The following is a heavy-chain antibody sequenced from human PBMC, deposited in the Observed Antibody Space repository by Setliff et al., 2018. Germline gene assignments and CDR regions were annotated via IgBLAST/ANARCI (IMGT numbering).Heavy chain of an antibody. V-gene: IGHV4-59*08. CDR1: GGSIGPHY. D-gene: IGHD2-2*03. J-gene: IGHJ6*03. CDR2: IYYSGST. CDR3: ARHGSYYYMDV. Sequence: ETLSLTCTVSGGSIGPHYWSWIRQPPGKGLEWIGYIYYSGSTNYNPSLKSRVTISVDTSKNQFSLKLSSVTAADTAGYYCARHGSYYYMDVWGKGTTVTVSS.